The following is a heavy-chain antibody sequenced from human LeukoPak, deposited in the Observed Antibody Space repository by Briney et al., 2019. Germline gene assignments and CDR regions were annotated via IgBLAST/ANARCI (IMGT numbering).Heavy chain of an antibody. CDR1: GFTFDDYA. Sequence: QAGGSLRLSCTASGFTFDDYAMHWVRQAPGRGLEWVSGISWNSGSIGYADSVKGRFTISRDNAKNSLYLQMNSLRAEDMALYYCAKDKAFAFDIWGQGTMVTVSS. J-gene: IGHJ3*02. V-gene: IGHV3-9*03. CDR3: AKDKAFAFDI. CDR2: ISWNSGSI.